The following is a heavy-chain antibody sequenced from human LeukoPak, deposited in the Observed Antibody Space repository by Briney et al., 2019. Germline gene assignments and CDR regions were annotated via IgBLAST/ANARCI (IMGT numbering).Heavy chain of an antibody. CDR3: SRVAFWVQNNDFWSGYPDY. J-gene: IGHJ4*02. CDR2: IRNKAYGETT. Sequence: GGSLRLSCTTSGFTFGDYAMTWVRQAPGKGLEWVGFIRNKAYGETTEYAASVKGRFTISRDDSKSIAYLRMNSLKTEDTAVYYCSRVAFWVQNNDFWSGYPDYWGQGTLVTVSS. D-gene: IGHD3-3*01. CDR1: GFTFGDYA. V-gene: IGHV3-49*04.